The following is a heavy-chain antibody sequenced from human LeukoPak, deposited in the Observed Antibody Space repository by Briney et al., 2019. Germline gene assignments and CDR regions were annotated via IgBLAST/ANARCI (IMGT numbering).Heavy chain of an antibody. CDR1: GFTFSSHS. CDR2: ISSSSSYI. Sequence: GSLRLSCAASGFTFSSHSMNWVRQAPGKGLEWVSSISSSSSYIYYADSVKGRFTISRDNAKNSLYLQMNSLRAEDTAVYYCARVLEAYYYDSSGYSVLAPISWGQGTLVTVSS. V-gene: IGHV3-21*01. CDR3: ARVLEAYYYDSSGYSVLAPIS. J-gene: IGHJ4*02. D-gene: IGHD3-22*01.